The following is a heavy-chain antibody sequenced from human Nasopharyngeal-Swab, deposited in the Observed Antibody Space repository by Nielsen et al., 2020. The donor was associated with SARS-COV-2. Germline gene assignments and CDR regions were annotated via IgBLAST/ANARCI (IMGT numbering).Heavy chain of an antibody. Sequence: ASVKVSCKASGYTFTSYGISWVRQAPGQGLEWMGWISAYNGNTHYAQKPQGRVTMTTDTSTSTAYMELRSLRSDDTAVYYCARSLMVYVGVDYWGQGTLVTVSS. D-gene: IGHD2-8*01. CDR2: ISAYNGNT. V-gene: IGHV1-18*04. J-gene: IGHJ4*02. CDR3: ARSLMVYVGVDY. CDR1: GYTFTSYG.